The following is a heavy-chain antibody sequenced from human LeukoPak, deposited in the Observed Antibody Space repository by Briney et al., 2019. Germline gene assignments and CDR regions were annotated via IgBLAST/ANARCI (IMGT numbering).Heavy chain of an antibody. J-gene: IGHJ4*02. CDR3: ARPPQQLVRYYFDY. Sequence: ASVKVSCKSSGYTFTGYYMHWVRQAPGQGLEWMGWINPNSGGTNYAQKFQGRVTMTRDTSISTAYMELSRLRSDDTAVYYCARPPQQLVRYYFDYLGQGTLVTVSS. CDR1: GYTFTGYY. CDR2: INPNSGGT. D-gene: IGHD6-13*01. V-gene: IGHV1-2*02.